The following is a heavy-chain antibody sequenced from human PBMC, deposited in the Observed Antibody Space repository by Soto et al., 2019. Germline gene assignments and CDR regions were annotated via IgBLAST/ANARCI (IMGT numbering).Heavy chain of an antibody. Sequence: GSLRLSCAASGFTFSDYYMSWIRQAPGKGLEWVSYISSSSYTNYADSVKGRFTISRDNAKNSLYLQMNSLGAEDTAVYYCARDSVGVPAATYYYYYYGMDVWGQGTTVTVSS. V-gene: IGHV3-11*06. J-gene: IGHJ6*02. CDR1: GFTFSDYY. CDR3: ARDSVGVPAATYYYYYYGMDV. D-gene: IGHD2-2*01. CDR2: ISSSSYT.